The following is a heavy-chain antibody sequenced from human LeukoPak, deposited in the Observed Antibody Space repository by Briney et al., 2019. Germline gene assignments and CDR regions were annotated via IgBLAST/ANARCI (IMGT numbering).Heavy chain of an antibody. CDR2: ISGSGGST. CDR1: GFTFSSYA. J-gene: IGHJ4*02. D-gene: IGHD3-10*01. Sequence: PGGSLRLSCAASGFTFSSYAMSWVRQAPGKGLEWVSAISGSGGSTYYSDSVKGRFTISRGNSKNTLYLQMNSLRAEDTAVYYCAKDPTLWFGEWYFDYWGQGTLVTGST. V-gene: IGHV3-23*01. CDR3: AKDPTLWFGEWYFDY.